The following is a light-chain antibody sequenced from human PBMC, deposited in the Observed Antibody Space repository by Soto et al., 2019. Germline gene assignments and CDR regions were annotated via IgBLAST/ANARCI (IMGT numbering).Light chain of an antibody. CDR3: QQYDDWPDT. CDR1: QSVSRN. J-gene: IGKJ1*01. CDR2: DAS. V-gene: IGKV3-15*01. Sequence: EKVMTQSPATLSVSPGERATLSCRASQSVSRNLAWYQQKPGQAPRLLIYDASTRATGIPARFSGSGSGTEFTLTISSLQSEDLAVYYCQQYDDWPDTFGQGTKV.